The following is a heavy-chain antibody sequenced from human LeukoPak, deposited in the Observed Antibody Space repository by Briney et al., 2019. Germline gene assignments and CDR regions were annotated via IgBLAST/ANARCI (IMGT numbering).Heavy chain of an antibody. V-gene: IGHV1-18*01. CDR1: GYSFNTFG. D-gene: IGHD4-11*01. CDR3: ARVAFSKYHYYMDV. J-gene: IGHJ6*03. CDR2: ISAYDGNT. Sequence: GASVKVSCRASGYSFNTFGITWVRQVPGQGLEWIGWISAYDGNTKYVERLQGRVTVTRGTSASTAYVELTSLRSDDTAVYYCARVAFSKYHYYMDVWGKGTKVTVSS.